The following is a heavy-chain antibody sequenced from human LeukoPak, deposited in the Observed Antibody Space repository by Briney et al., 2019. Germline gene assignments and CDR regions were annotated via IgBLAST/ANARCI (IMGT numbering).Heavy chain of an antibody. CDR2: IYYSGST. D-gene: IGHD3-10*01. J-gene: IGHJ4*02. CDR3: ASGTYYYFES. CDR1: GGSFSGYY. Sequence: PSETLSLTCAVYGGSFSGYYWSWIRQPPGKGLEWIGYIYYSGSTNYNPSLKSRVTISVDTSKNQFSLKLSSVTAADTAVYYCASGTYYYFESWGQGALVTVSS. V-gene: IGHV4-59*01.